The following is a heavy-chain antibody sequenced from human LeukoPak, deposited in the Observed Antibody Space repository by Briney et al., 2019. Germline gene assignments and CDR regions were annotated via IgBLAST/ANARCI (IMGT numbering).Heavy chain of an antibody. CDR2: MDPSDSYI. D-gene: IGHD1-26*01. CDR1: GYSFTNYW. CDR3: AGHSSVSSSDF. V-gene: IGHV5-10-1*01. Sequence: GESLKISCKGSGYSFTNYWIDWVRQMPGKGLEWMGRMDPSDSYIMYSPSFEGRVTMSADKSISTFYLQWDSLKATDTAMYYCAGHSSVSSSDFWGQGTLVAVSS. J-gene: IGHJ4*02.